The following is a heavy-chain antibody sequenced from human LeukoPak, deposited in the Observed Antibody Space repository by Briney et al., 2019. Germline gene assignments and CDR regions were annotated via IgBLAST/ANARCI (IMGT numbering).Heavy chain of an antibody. J-gene: IGHJ3*02. V-gene: IGHV4-59*01. Sequence: PSETLSLTCTVSGGSISSYYWSWIRQPPGKGLEWIGYIYYSGSTNYSPSLKSRVTISVDTSKNQFSLKLSSVTAADTAVYYCAARYSSSWTDAFDIWGQGTMVTVSS. CDR3: AARYSSSWTDAFDI. D-gene: IGHD6-13*01. CDR2: IYYSGST. CDR1: GGSISSYY.